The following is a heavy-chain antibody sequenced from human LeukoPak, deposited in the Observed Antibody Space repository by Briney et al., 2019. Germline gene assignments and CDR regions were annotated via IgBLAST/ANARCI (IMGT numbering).Heavy chain of an antibody. CDR2: ISYDGSNK. Sequence: GRSLRLFCTTSGLPFSSYALHWVRQAPGKGLEWVAVISYDGSNKYYTDSVKGRFTISGDNFNNTLYLQMNSLRAEDTAVYYCARDFGMAAVFHYFDSWGQGTLVTVSS. D-gene: IGHD5-24*01. CDR3: ARDFGMAAVFHYFDS. V-gene: IGHV3-30*14. J-gene: IGHJ4*02. CDR1: GLPFSSYA.